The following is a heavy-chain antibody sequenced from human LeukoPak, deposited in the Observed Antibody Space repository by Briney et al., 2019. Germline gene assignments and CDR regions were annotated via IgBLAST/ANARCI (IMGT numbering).Heavy chain of an antibody. CDR3: ARSIGSGSYLLFGY. Sequence: SETLSLTCTVSGGSISSYYWSWIRQPPGKGLEWIGYIYYSGSTNYNPSLKSRVTISVDTSKNQFSLKLSSVTAADTAVYYCARSIGSGSYLLFGYWGQGTLVTVSS. D-gene: IGHD1-26*01. V-gene: IGHV4-59*08. CDR1: GGSISSYY. J-gene: IGHJ4*02. CDR2: IYYSGST.